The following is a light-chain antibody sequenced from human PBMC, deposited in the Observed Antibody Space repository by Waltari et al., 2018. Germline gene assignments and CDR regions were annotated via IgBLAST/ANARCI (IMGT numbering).Light chain of an antibody. CDR2: AAS. J-gene: IGKJ1*01. Sequence: AIRMTQSSSSLSASTGDRATITCRASQGISSYLAWYQQKPGKAPKLLIYAASTLQSGVPSRFSGSGSGTDFTLTISCLQSEDFATYYCQQYYSYPWTFGQGTKVEIK. CDR3: QQYYSYPWT. CDR1: QGISSY. V-gene: IGKV1-8*01.